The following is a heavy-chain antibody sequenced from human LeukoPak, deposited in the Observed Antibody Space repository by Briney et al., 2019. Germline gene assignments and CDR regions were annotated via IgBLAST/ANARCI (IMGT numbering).Heavy chain of an antibody. CDR3: ARLDTYYYDSSGYYNGDHDAFDI. V-gene: IGHV1-69*06. Sequence: VASVKVSCKASGGTFSSYAISWVRQAPGQGLEWMGGIIPIFGTANYAQKFQGRVTITADKSTSTAYMELSSLRSEDTAVYYCARLDTYYYDSSGYYNGDHDAFDIWGQGTMVTVSS. D-gene: IGHD3-22*01. J-gene: IGHJ3*02. CDR1: GGTFSSYA. CDR2: IIPIFGTA.